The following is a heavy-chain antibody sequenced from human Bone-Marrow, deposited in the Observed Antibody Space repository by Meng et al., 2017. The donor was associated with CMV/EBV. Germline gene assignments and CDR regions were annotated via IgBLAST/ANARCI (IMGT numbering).Heavy chain of an antibody. CDR1: GFTFSSYW. V-gene: IGHV3-7*01. Sequence: LSLTCAASGFTFSSYWMSWVRQAPGKGLEWVANIKQDGSEKYYVDPVKGRFTISRDNAKNSLYLQMNSLRAEDTAVYYCAREIAAAGIQFRAYYYYYGMDVWGQGTTVTVSS. J-gene: IGHJ6*02. D-gene: IGHD6-13*01. CDR3: AREIAAAGIQFRAYYYYYGMDV. CDR2: IKQDGSEK.